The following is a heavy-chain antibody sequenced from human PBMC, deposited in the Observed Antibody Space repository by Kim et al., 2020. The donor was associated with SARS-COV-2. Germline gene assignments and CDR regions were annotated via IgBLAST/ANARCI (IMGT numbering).Heavy chain of an antibody. Sequence: NYNPSLTSRVTISVDTSKNQFSLKLSSVTAADTAVYYCARREVGAFHFDYWGQGTLVTVSS. V-gene: IGHV4-61*07. J-gene: IGHJ4*02. D-gene: IGHD1-26*01. CDR3: ARREVGAFHFDY.